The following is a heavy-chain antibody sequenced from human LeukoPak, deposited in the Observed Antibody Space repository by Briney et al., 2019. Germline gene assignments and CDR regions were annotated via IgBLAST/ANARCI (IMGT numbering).Heavy chain of an antibody. D-gene: IGHD4-17*01. Sequence: GGSLRLSCAASGFTFSSYGMHWVRQAPGKGLEWVAVISYDGSNKYYADSVKGRFTISRDNSKNTLYLQMNSLRAEDTAVYYCAKGHDYGDYDYWGQGTQVTVSS. J-gene: IGHJ4*02. CDR2: ISYDGSNK. CDR3: AKGHDYGDYDY. CDR1: GFTFSSYG. V-gene: IGHV3-30*18.